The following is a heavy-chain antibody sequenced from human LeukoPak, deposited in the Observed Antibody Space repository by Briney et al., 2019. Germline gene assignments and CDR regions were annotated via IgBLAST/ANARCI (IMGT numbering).Heavy chain of an antibody. V-gene: IGHV3-23*01. D-gene: IGHD4-17*01. CDR3: AKADYGDYVRFPD. Sequence: GGSLRLSCAASGFTFSSYAMCWVRQAPGKGLEWVSGIGGSGVSTYYADSVKGRFTISRDNSKNTLYLQMNSLRAEDTAVYYCAKADYGDYVRFPDWGQGTLVTVSS. CDR2: IGGSGVST. J-gene: IGHJ4*02. CDR1: GFTFSSYA.